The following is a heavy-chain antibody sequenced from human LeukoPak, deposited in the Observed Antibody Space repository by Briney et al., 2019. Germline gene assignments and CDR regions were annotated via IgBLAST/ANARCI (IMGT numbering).Heavy chain of an antibody. V-gene: IGHV4-31*03. J-gene: IGHJ4*02. CDR3: VRSNWGYYYFDY. CDR2: IYYSGST. Sequence: SETLSLTCTVSGGSISSGGYYWSWIRQHPGKGLEWIGYIYYSGSTYYNPSLKSRVTISADTSKNQFSLKLSSVTAADTAVYYCVRSNWGYYYFDYWGQGILVTVSS. D-gene: IGHD7-27*01. CDR1: GGSISSGGYY.